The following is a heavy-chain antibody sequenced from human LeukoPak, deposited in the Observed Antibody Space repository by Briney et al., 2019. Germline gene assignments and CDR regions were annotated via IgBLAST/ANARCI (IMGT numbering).Heavy chain of an antibody. CDR2: XXXXXRTT. CDR3: GSPRTFSGRNVLDM. V-gene: IGHV3-74*01. Sequence: GGSLRLSCAAAGFTXSXXWMXWVXXXPGXXXXXXXXXXXXXRTTGYADSXKGRFTISRDNAKNTLYLQMDSLRVEDTAVYYXGSPRTFSGRNVLDMWGQGTMVTVSS. CDR1: GFTXSXXW. J-gene: IGHJ3*02. D-gene: IGHD3-10*02.